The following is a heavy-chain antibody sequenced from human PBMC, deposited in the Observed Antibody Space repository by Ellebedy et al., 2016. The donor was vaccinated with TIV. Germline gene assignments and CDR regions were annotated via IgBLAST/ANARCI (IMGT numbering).Heavy chain of an antibody. CDR2: FYAGGTT. D-gene: IGHD3-10*01. J-gene: IGHJ4*02. CDR3: AREWTGRWFLDY. V-gene: IGHV4-4*07. Sequence: MPSETLSLTCTVSDGSISGYSWNWIRHTAGKGLEWIGRFYAGGTTNYNPSLQSRVTVSVDTSKNHVTLGLTYVTAADTAVYYCAREWTGRWFLDYWGQGILVAVSS. CDR1: DGSISGYS.